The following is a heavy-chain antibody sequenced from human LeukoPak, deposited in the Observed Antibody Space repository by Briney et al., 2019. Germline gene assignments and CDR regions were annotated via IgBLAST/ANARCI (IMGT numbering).Heavy chain of an antibody. Sequence: SETLSLTCTVSGGSVSSGSYYWSWIRQPPGKGLEWIGYIYYSGSTNYNPSLKSRVTISVDTSKNQFSLKLSSVTAADTAVYYCARFGDILTAYYYYYGMDVWGKVTTVTVSS. CDR1: GGSVSSGSYY. J-gene: IGHJ6*04. V-gene: IGHV4-61*01. D-gene: IGHD3-9*01. CDR2: IYYSGST. CDR3: ARFGDILTAYYYYYGMDV.